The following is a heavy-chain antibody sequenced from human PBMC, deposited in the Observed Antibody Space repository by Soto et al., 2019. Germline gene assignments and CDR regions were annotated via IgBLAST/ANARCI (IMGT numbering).Heavy chain of an antibody. D-gene: IGHD3-10*01. CDR3: AKDTSWDMVRGVIISVSYYYGMDV. CDR2: ISYDGSNK. Sequence: GGSLRLSCAASGFTFSSYGMHWVRQAPGKGLEWVAVISYDGSNKYYADSVKGRFTISRDNSKNTLYVQMNSLRAEDTAGYYCAKDTSWDMVRGVIISVSYYYGMDVWGQGTTVTVSS. CDR1: GFTFSSYG. J-gene: IGHJ6*02. V-gene: IGHV3-30*18.